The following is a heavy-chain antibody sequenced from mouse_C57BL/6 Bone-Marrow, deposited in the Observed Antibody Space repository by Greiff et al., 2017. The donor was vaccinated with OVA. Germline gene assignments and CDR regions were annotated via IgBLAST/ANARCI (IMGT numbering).Heavy chain of an antibody. V-gene: IGHV1-61*01. CDR1: GYTFTSYW. CDR2: IYPSDSET. Sequence: QVQLQQSGAELVRPGSSVKLSCKASGYTFTSYWMDWVKQRPGQGLEWIGNIYPSDSETHYNQKFKDKATLTVDKSSSTAYMQLSSLTSEDSAVYYCARREMLYYYGSSSFAYWGQGTLVTVSA. J-gene: IGHJ3*01. D-gene: IGHD1-1*01. CDR3: ARREMLYYYGSSSFAY.